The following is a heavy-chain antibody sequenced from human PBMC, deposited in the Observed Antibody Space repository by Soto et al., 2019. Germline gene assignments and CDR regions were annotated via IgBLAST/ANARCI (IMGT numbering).Heavy chain of an antibody. Sequence: QVQLQESGPGLVKPSQTLSLTCTVSGGSINSGGYCWSWIRQHPGKGLDWIGCISYGGSTSYNPSMKGRVTISVATSRNLFSLKLTSVTAAVTAVYYCSRGILVWGQGALITVSS. CDR1: GGSINSGGYC. J-gene: IGHJ1*01. CDR2: ISYGGST. CDR3: SRGILV. V-gene: IGHV4-31*03. D-gene: IGHD3-16*01.